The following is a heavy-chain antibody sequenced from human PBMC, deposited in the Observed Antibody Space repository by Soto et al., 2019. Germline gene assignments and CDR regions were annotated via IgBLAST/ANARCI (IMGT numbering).Heavy chain of an antibody. V-gene: IGHV3-74*01. J-gene: IGHJ6*03. Sequence: SLRLSCAASGFTFSSYSMNWVRQAPGKGLEWVSYINSDGSSTSYADSVKGRFTISRDNAKNTLYLQMNSLRAEDTAVYYCARAPDYYYYYMDVWGKGTTVTVSS. CDR1: GFTFSSYS. CDR2: INSDGSST. CDR3: ARAPDYYYYYMDV.